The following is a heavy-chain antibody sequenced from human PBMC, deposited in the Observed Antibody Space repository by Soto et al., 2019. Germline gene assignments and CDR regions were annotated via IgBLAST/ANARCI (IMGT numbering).Heavy chain of an antibody. J-gene: IGHJ5*02. CDR2: INAGNGNT. CDR1: GYTFTSYA. V-gene: IGHV1-3*01. CDR3: ARDGGATTSWFDP. D-gene: IGHD1-26*01. Sequence: ASVKVSCKASGYTFTSYAMHWVRQAPGQRLEWMGWINAGNGNTKYSQKFQGRVTITTDTSASTAYMELSSLRSEDTAVYYCARDGGATTSWFDPWGQGTLVTVSS.